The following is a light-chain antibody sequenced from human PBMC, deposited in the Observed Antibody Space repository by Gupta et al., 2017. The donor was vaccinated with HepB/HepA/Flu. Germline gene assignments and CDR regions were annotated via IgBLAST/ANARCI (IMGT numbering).Light chain of an antibody. J-gene: IGKJ4*01. V-gene: IGKV4-1*01. CDR1: QSVLYSSNNKNY. CDR2: WAS. CDR3: QQYYSSPLT. Sequence: DIVMTQSPDSLAVSLGERATINCKSSQSVLYSSNNKNYLGWYQQQPGQPPKLLIYWASTRESGVPDRFSGSGSGTDFTLTISNLQAEDVAVYYCQQYYSSPLTFGGGTKVEIK.